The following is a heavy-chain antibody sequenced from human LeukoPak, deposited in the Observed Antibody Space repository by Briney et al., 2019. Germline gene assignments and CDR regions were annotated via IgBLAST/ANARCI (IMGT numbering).Heavy chain of an antibody. Sequence: PGGSLRLSCAASGFTFSSHAMSWVRQAPGTGLQWVSIITGSGGDTNYADSVKGRFTISRDNSKNTLYLQLNSLRAEDTAAYYCAKHVRSGGPDYIDYWGQGALVTVSS. CDR2: ITGSGGDT. CDR3: AKHVRSGGPDYIDY. J-gene: IGHJ4*02. D-gene: IGHD3-16*01. CDR1: GFTFSSHA. V-gene: IGHV3-23*01.